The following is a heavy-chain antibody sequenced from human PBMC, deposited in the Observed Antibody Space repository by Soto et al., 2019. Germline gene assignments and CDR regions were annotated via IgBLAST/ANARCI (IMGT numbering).Heavy chain of an antibody. Sequence: GASVKVSCKASGYTFTSYYMHWVRQAPGQGLEWMGIINPSGGSTSYAQKFQGRVTMTRDTSTSTVYMELSSLRSEDTAVYYCARATYYYDSSGYNPEYYFDYWGQGTLVTVSS. V-gene: IGHV1-46*03. CDR2: INPSGGST. CDR1: GYTFTSYY. CDR3: ARATYYYDSSGYNPEYYFDY. D-gene: IGHD3-22*01. J-gene: IGHJ4*02.